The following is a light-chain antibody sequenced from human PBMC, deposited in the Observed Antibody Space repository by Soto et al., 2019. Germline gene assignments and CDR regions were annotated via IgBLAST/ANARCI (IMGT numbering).Light chain of an antibody. Sequence: ESLLTQAPCRLSLSPGERATLSCRASQSVSSYLAWYQQKPGQAPRLLIYDASHRATGIPARFSGSGSGTDFSLTIRGLKPEDFAVYYCQQYRMSPNTFGQGTRLEI. CDR1: QSVSSY. V-gene: IGKV3-11*01. CDR2: DAS. CDR3: QQYRMSPNT. J-gene: IGKJ5*01.